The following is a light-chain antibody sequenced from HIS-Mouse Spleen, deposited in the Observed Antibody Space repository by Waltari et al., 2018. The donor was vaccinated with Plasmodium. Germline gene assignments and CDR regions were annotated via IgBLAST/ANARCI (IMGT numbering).Light chain of an antibody. Sequence: SYELTQPPSVSVSPGQTASITCSGDKLGDKYACWYQQKPGQSPVLVIYQDSKRPSGIPDRFVGANSGNTATLTISGTQAMDEADYYCQAWDSSTVVFGGGTKLTVL. CDR2: QDS. V-gene: IGLV3-1*01. CDR3: QAWDSSTVV. J-gene: IGLJ2*01. CDR1: KLGDKY.